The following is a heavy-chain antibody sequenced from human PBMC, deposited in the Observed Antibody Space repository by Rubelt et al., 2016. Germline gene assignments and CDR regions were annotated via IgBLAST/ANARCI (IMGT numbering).Heavy chain of an antibody. V-gene: IGHV4-39*07. CDR1: GGSISSTNHH. D-gene: IGHD6-13*01. Sequence: QLQLQESGPGLVKPSGTLSLTCAVSGGSISSTNHHWGWIRQPPGKDLEWIGTFYYSGRTYYNPSLKRRVTISVDTSKIQFSLNWGPVTATDTAVYFCAREFAAGRRGIDPWGQGTLVTVSS. CDR2: FYYSGRT. CDR3: AREFAAGRRGIDP. J-gene: IGHJ5*02.